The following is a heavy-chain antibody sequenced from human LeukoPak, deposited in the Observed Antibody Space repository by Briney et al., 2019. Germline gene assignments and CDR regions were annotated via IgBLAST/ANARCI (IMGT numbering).Heavy chain of an antibody. CDR1: GFTFTSSA. J-gene: IGHJ6*02. Sequence: TSVKVSCKASGFTFTSSAVQWVRQARGQRLEWIGWIVVGSGNTNYAQKFQERVTITRDMSTSTAYMELSSLRSEDTAVYYCAAAAAGPQYYYYYYGMDVWGRGTTVTVSS. CDR2: IVVGSGNT. CDR3: AAAAAGPQYYYYYYGMDV. D-gene: IGHD6-13*01. V-gene: IGHV1-58*01.